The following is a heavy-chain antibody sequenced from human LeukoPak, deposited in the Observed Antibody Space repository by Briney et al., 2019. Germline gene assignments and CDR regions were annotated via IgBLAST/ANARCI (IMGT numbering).Heavy chain of an antibody. CDR3: ARMNGGRLSSYYFDY. J-gene: IGHJ4*02. CDR2: LGVSGGTT. V-gene: IGHV3-23*01. D-gene: IGHD1-26*01. CDR1: GFSFSGYA. Sequence: GGSVRLSCAASGFSFSGYAMKWVRQAPGKWLEWVSSLGVSGGTTYYTDSVKGRLTVSRDNSRDTLYLQMHSLRVEDTAVYYCARMNGGRLSSYYFDYWGQGILVTVPS.